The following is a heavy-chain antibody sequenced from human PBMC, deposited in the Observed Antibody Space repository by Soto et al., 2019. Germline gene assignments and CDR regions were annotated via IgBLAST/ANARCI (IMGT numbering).Heavy chain of an antibody. CDR2: FFYSGAT. CDR1: DGSISSRNYY. D-gene: IGHD3-16*01. V-gene: IGHV4-39*01. J-gene: IGHJ5*02. CDR3: DRNSFAGGVTYNCFDP. Sequence: SETLSLTCTVSDGSISSRNYYWGWIRQSPGKGLEWIGSFFYSGATYYNPSLKSRVTIFVDMSKNQVSLKLSSVTAADSAVYSCDRNSFAGGVTYNCFDPWGQGTLVTVSS.